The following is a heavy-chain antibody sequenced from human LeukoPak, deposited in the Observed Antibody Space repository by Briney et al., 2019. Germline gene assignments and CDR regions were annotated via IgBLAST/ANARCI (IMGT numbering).Heavy chain of an antibody. CDR2: ISSDESST. CDR3: ARGLQAARLAVADS. CDR1: GFTFSSYG. J-gene: IGHJ5*02. D-gene: IGHD6-19*01. V-gene: IGHV3-74*01. Sequence: GGSLRLSCAASGFTFSSYGMHWVRQAPGKGLVWVSRISSDESSTSYADSVKGRFTISRDNAKNTLYLQMNSLRAEDTAVYYCARGLQAARLAVADSWGQGTLVTVSS.